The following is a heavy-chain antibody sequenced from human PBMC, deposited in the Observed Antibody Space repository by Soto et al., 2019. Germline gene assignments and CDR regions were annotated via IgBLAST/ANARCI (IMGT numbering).Heavy chain of an antibody. J-gene: IGHJ6*02. Sequence: ASVKVSCKASGGTFSSYAISWVRQAPGQGPEWMGGIIPIFGTANYAQKFQGRVTITADKSTSTAYMELSSLRSEDTAVYYCARDYGVVTRTNYGMDVWGQGTTVTVSS. V-gene: IGHV1-69*06. CDR1: GGTFSSYA. CDR3: ARDYGVVTRTNYGMDV. D-gene: IGHD3-3*01. CDR2: IIPIFGTA.